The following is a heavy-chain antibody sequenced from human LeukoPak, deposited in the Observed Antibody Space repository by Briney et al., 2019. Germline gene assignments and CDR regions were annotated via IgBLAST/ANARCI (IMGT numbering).Heavy chain of an antibody. V-gene: IGHV3-21*01. CDR1: GFTFSNYV. Sequence: GGSLRLSCAASGFTFSNYVMSWVRQAPGKGLEWVSSISSSSSYIYYADSVKGRFTISRDNAKNSLYLQMNSLRAEDTAVYYCAREGHYYDSKGADYGMDVWGQGTTVTVSS. CDR2: ISSSSSYI. CDR3: AREGHYYDSKGADYGMDV. J-gene: IGHJ6*02. D-gene: IGHD3-22*01.